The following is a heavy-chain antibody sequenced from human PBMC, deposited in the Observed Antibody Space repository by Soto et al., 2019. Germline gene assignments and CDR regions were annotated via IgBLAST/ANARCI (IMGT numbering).Heavy chain of an antibody. V-gene: IGHV3-30*04. D-gene: IGHD3-22*01. CDR1: GFTFSSYA. Sequence: PGGSLRLSCAVSGFTFSSYAMHWVRQAPGKGLEWVAVISYDGRNKYYADSVKGRFTISRDNSKNTLYLQMNSLRAEDTAVYYCARLDYYDSSGYYYHDAFDIWGQGTMVT. J-gene: IGHJ3*02. CDR2: ISYDGRNK. CDR3: ARLDYYDSSGYYYHDAFDI.